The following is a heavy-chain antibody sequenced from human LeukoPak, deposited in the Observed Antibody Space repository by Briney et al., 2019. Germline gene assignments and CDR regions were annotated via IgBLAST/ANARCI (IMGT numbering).Heavy chain of an antibody. D-gene: IGHD5-12*01. CDR1: GFTFSTYS. J-gene: IGHJ4*02. CDR2: ISGSRSYI. V-gene: IGHV3-21*01. Sequence: GGSLRLSCAASGFTFSTYSMNCVRQAPGKGLEWVSSISGSRSYIYYAESVKGRFTISRDNANNSLYLQMNRLRADDTAVYYCARSSGYGVADYWGQGTRVSVSS. CDR3: ARSSGYGVADY.